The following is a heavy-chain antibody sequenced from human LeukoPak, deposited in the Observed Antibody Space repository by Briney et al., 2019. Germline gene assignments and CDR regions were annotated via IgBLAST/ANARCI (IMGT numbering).Heavy chain of an antibody. Sequence: GESLKISCKTFGYIFTNYWIGRVRQMPGKGPEWMGIMYPGDSDTRYSPSFQGQVTISADKSSSTAYLQWRSLEASDTAMYYCARLTGTADYWGQGTLVTVSS. V-gene: IGHV5-51*01. CDR2: MYPGDSDT. J-gene: IGHJ4*02. CDR1: GYIFTNYW. CDR3: ARLTGTADY. D-gene: IGHD1-7*01.